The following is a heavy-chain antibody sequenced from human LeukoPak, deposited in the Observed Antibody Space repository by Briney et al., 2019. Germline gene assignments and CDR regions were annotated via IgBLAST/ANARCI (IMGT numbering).Heavy chain of an antibody. V-gene: IGHV3-23*01. Sequence: GGSLRLSCAASGFTFSSYEMNWVRQAPGKGLEWVSGITNSGENTYYADSVKGRFTISRDNSKNTLFLEMNSLRVEDTAVYYCAKGRGFRVWDPWDNWGQGTLITVSS. D-gene: IGHD3-16*01. CDR3: AKGRGFRVWDPWDN. J-gene: IGHJ4*02. CDR1: GFTFSSYE. CDR2: ITNSGENT.